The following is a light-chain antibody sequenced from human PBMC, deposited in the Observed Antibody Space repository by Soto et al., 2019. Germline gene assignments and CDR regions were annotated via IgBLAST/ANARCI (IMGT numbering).Light chain of an antibody. J-gene: IGKJ1*01. Sequence: DTQMTQSPSTLSASVGDRVTITCRASQSLSTSIAWYQQRPGTAPKLLIYKTSTLESGVPSRFSGSGSGTEFTLTISSLQPDDFATYYCQQYNTYSPTFGQGTKVEVK. V-gene: IGKV1-5*03. CDR3: QQYNTYSPT. CDR1: QSLSTS. CDR2: KTS.